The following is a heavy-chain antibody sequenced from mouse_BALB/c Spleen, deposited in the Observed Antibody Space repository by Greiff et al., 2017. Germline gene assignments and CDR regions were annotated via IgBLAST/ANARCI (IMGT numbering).Heavy chain of an antibody. D-gene: IGHD2-2*01. CDR2: ISSGSSTI. V-gene: IGHV5-17*02. CDR1: GFTFSSFG. J-gene: IGHJ1*01. Sequence: DVKLVESGGGLVQPGGSRKLSCAASGFTFSSFGMHWVRQAPEKGLEWVAYISSGSSTIYYADTVKGRFTISRDNPKNTLFLQMTSLRSEDTAMYYCARGGYPSYWYFDVWGAGTTVTVSS. CDR3: ARGGYPSYWYFDV.